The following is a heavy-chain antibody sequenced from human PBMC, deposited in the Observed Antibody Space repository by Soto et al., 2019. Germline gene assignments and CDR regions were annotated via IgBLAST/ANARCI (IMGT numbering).Heavy chain of an antibody. CDR3: ARGFSSSSENNYYSYYGMDV. CDR1: GGTFSSYA. CDR2: IIPIFGTA. D-gene: IGHD6-6*01. V-gene: IGHV1-69*12. Sequence: QVQLVQSGAEVKKPGSSVKVSCKASGGTFSSYAISWVRQAPGQGLEWMGGIIPIFGTANYAQKFQGRVTITADESTSTAYMELSSLRSEDTAVYYCARGFSSSSENNYYSYYGMDVWGQGTTVTVSS. J-gene: IGHJ6*02.